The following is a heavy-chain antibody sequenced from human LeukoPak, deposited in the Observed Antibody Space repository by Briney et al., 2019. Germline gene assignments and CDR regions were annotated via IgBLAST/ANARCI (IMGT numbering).Heavy chain of an antibody. CDR2: INPNSGGT. J-gene: IGHJ6*03. CDR1: GYTFISCY. D-gene: IGHD1-26*01. CDR3: ARGMEPYYYMDV. V-gene: IGHV1-2*02. Sequence: ASVKVSCKACGYTFISCYIHWVRQAPGQGLEWMGWINPNSGGTNYAQKFQGRVTMTRDTSVSTAYMELSRLRSDDTAVYYCARGMEPYYYMDVWGKGTTVTVSS.